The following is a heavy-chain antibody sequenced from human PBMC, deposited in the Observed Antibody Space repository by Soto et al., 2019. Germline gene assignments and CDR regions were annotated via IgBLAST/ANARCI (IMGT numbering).Heavy chain of an antibody. CDR1: GYTFTGYY. Sequence: AASVKVSCKASGYTFTGYYMHWVRQAPGQGLEWMGWINPNSGGTNYAQKFQGWVTMTRDTSISTAYMELSRLRSDDTAVYYCARDPNYYDFWAGSQYYHGMDVWGQGTTVTVSS. CDR3: ARDPNYYDFWAGSQYYHGMDV. V-gene: IGHV1-2*04. CDR2: INPNSGGT. D-gene: IGHD3-3*01. J-gene: IGHJ6*02.